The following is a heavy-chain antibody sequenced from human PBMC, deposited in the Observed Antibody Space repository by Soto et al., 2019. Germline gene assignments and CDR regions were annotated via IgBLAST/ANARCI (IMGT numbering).Heavy chain of an antibody. V-gene: IGHV3-30*18. CDR3: AKDKGRLDTKSYYYYGMDV. J-gene: IGHJ6*02. CDR2: ISYDGSNK. CDR1: GFTFSSYG. D-gene: IGHD6-6*01. Sequence: GGSLRLSCAASGFTFSSYGMHWVRQAPGKGLEWVAVISYDGSNKYYADSVKGRFTISRDNSKNTLYLQMNSLRAEDTAVYYCAKDKGRLDTKSYYYYGMDVWGQGTTVTVSS.